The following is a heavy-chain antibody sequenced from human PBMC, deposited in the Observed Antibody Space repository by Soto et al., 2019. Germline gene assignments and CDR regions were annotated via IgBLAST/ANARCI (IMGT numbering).Heavy chain of an antibody. CDR3: ARPHQFEYSSSSGSPQGYYYYYMDV. CDR2: ISPNNGNT. J-gene: IGHJ6*03. D-gene: IGHD6-6*01. Sequence: ASVKVSCKASGYTFTSYGISWVRQAPGQGLEWMGWISPNNGNTGYAQKFQGRVTMTRSTSTSTAYMELSSLRSEDTAVYYCARPHQFEYSSSSGSPQGYYYYYMDVWGKGTTVTVSS. V-gene: IGHV1-8*02. CDR1: GYTFTSYG.